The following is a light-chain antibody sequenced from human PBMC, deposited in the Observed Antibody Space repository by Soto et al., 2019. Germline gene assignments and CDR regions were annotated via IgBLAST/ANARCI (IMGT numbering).Light chain of an antibody. J-gene: IGLJ1*01. V-gene: IGLV2-14*01. Sequence: QSALTQPASVSGSPGQSITISCVGTSGDIGDYNYVSWYQQHPGKVPKVIIYDVSNRPSGVSYRFSGTKSGNTASLTVSGLQAVDDADYYCCSNTTSCTLISGYGTKVIVL. CDR1: SGDIGDYNY. CDR3: CSNTTSCTLI. CDR2: DVS.